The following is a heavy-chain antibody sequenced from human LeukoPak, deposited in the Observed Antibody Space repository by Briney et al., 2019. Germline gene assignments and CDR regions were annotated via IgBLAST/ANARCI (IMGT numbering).Heavy chain of an antibody. J-gene: IGHJ4*02. Sequence: GGSLRLSCADSGFTFSSYSMNWVRQAPGKGLEWVSSITSSSSYIYYADSVKGRFTISRDNAKNSLYLQMNSLRAEDTAVYYCARGGGAAAGLFYFDYWGQGTLVTVSS. D-gene: IGHD6-13*01. V-gene: IGHV3-21*01. CDR2: ITSSSSYI. CDR3: ARGGGAAAGLFYFDY. CDR1: GFTFSSYS.